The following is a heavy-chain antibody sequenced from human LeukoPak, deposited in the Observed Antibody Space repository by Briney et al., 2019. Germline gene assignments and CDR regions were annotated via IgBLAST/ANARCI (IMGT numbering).Heavy chain of an antibody. J-gene: IGHJ4*02. CDR1: GGSLSSYY. CDR3: ARDSSTWRSFDS. D-gene: IGHD6-13*01. V-gene: IGHV4-4*07. CDR2: IYSSGST. Sequence: SETLSLTCTVSGGSLSSYYWSWIRQPAGKGLEWIGRIYSSGSTNYNPSLKSRVTMSVDTSKNQFSLDVNSLTVADTAVYYCARDSSTWRSFDSWGQGTLVTVSS.